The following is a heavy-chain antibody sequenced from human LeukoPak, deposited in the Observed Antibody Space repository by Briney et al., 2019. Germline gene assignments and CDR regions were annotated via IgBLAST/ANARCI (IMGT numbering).Heavy chain of an antibody. Sequence: PGGSLRLSCAASGFTFSTFVMSWVRQAPGKGLEWVSTIGGGGSTTYYADSVKGRFTISRDNSKNTLYLQMNSLGAEDTAVYYCASRSSYSFDYWGQGTLVTVSS. CDR2: IGGGGSTT. CDR3: ASRSSYSFDY. CDR1: GFTFSTFV. V-gene: IGHV3-23*01. J-gene: IGHJ4*02. D-gene: IGHD3-22*01.